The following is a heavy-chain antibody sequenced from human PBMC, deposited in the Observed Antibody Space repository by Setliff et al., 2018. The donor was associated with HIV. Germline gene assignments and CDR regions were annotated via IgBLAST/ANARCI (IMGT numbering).Heavy chain of an antibody. CDR2: IYYSGVT. Sequence: SETLSLTCTVSGGSISSHYWSWIRQPPGKGLEWIGYIYYSGVTNYNPSLKSRVTISIDTSKNQFSLKLSSVTAAETALYYCAIPLLRFLEWLPGWFDPWGQGTRVTVSS. CDR3: AIPLLRFLEWLPGWFDP. CDR1: GGSISSHY. V-gene: IGHV4-59*11. J-gene: IGHJ5*02. D-gene: IGHD3-3*01.